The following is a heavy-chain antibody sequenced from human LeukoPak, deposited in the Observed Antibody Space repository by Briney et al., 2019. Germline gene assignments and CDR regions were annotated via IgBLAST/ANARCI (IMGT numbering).Heavy chain of an antibody. CDR1: GGSFSGYY. CDR3: ARDPSRIGPKYSSSWYEVDHKDY. Sequence: SETLSLTCAVYGGSFSGYYWSWIRQPPGKGLEWIGEINHSGSTNYNPSLKSRVTISVDTSKNQFSLKLSSVTAADTAVYYCARDPSRIGPKYSSSWYEVDHKDYWGQGTLVTVSS. CDR2: INHSGST. V-gene: IGHV4-34*01. J-gene: IGHJ4*02. D-gene: IGHD6-13*01.